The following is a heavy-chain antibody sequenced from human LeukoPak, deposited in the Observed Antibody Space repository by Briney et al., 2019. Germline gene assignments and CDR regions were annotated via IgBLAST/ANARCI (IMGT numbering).Heavy chain of an antibody. D-gene: IGHD1-26*01. CDR1: GFTFSNAW. V-gene: IGHV3-21*01. CDR2: ISSSSSYI. J-gene: IGHJ4*02. Sequence: GGSLRLSCAASGFTFSNAWMSWVRQAPGKGLEWVSSISSSSSYIYYADSVKGRFTISRDNAKNSLYLQMNSLRAEDTAVYYCARDSVGAYYFWGQGTLVTVSS. CDR3: ARDSVGAYYF.